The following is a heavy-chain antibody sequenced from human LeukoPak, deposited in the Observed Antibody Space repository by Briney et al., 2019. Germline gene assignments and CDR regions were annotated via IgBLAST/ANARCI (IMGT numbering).Heavy chain of an antibody. Sequence: PWASVKVSCKVSGYTLTELSMHWVRQAPGKGLEWMGGFDPEDGETIYAQKFQGRVTMTEDTSTDTAYMELSSLRSEDTAVYYCARDPREWPSEYNWFDPWGQGTLVTVSS. J-gene: IGHJ5*02. CDR1: GYTLTELS. V-gene: IGHV1-24*01. CDR2: FDPEDGET. D-gene: IGHD3-3*01. CDR3: ARDPREWPSEYNWFDP.